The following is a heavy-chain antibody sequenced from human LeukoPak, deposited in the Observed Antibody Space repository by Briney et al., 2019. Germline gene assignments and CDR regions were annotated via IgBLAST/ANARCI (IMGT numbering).Heavy chain of an antibody. Sequence: PGGSLRLSCAASGFIFSTSWMHWVRHAPGKGLVWVSRINFDGSSTSYADSVKGRFTFSRDNMKNTLWLQMHSLRVEDTAVYYCVRDETTSWSFDCWGQGILVTVSS. J-gene: IGHJ4*02. CDR2: INFDGSST. CDR1: GFIFSTSW. V-gene: IGHV3-74*01. CDR3: VRDETTSWSFDC. D-gene: IGHD2-2*01.